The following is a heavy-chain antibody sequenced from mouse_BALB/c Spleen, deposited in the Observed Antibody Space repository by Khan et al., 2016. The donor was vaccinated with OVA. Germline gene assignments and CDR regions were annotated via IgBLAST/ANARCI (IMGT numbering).Heavy chain of an antibody. CDR3: SCKNGSDFDY. Sequence: MQLEESGPELVKPGASVKISCKASGYSFTGYFMNWVMQSHGKSLEWIGRINPHIGETLYNQKFKGKATLTVDEYSSIAHRELRSRASEYSSCYYCSCKNGSDFDYWGQGTTLTVSS. V-gene: IGHV1-20*02. CDR2: INPHIGET. CDR1: GYSFTGYF. J-gene: IGHJ2*01.